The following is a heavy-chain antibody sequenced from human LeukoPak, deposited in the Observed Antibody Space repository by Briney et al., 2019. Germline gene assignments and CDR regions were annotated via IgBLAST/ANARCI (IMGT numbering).Heavy chain of an antibody. CDR1: GFTVSSNS. CDR2: IRYDGSNK. Sequence: GGSLRLSCTVSGFTVSSNSMSWVRQAPGKGLEWVAFIRYDGSNKYYADSVKGRFTISRDNSKNTLYLQMNSLRAEDTAVYYCAKARAGYYDILTGPDYWGQGTLVTVSS. V-gene: IGHV3-30*02. J-gene: IGHJ4*02. D-gene: IGHD3-9*01. CDR3: AKARAGYYDILTGPDY.